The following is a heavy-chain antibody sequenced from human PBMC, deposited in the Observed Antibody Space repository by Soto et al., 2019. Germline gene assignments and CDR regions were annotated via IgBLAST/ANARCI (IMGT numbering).Heavy chain of an antibody. D-gene: IGHD6-19*01. Sequence: PSETLSLTCTFSGGSIRSSSSYWGWIRQPPGKGLEWVGRINYLGNTYYNPSLKSRVTISVDTSKNQFSLKLSSVTAADTAVYYCAIIFHDRIAVAGTDFDYWGQGTLVTVSS. V-gene: IGHV4-39*07. CDR3: AIIFHDRIAVAGTDFDY. J-gene: IGHJ4*02. CDR2: INYLGNT. CDR1: GGSIRSSSSY.